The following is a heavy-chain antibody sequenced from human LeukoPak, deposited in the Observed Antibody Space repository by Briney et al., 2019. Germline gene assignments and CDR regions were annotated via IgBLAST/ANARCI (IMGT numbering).Heavy chain of an antibody. V-gene: IGHV3-21*01. CDR3: ARDRGSGWSYYFDY. J-gene: IGHJ4*02. CDR2: ISSSRSYI. CDR1: GFTFSSYS. Sequence: GGSLTLSCAASGFTFSSYSMNWVRQAPGKGLEGVSSISSSRSYIYYADSVKGRFTISRDNAKNSLYPQMNSLRAEDTAVYYCARDRGSGWSYYFDYWGQGTLVTVSS. D-gene: IGHD6-19*01.